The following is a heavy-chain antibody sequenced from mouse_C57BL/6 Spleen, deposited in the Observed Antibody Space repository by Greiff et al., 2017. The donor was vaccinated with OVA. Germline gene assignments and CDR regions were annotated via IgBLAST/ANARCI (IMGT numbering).Heavy chain of an antibody. J-gene: IGHJ2*01. Sequence: VQLQQSGPELVKPGASVKISCKASGYAFSSSWMNWVKQRPGKGLEWIGRIYPGDGDTNYNGKFKGKATLTADKSSSTAYMQLSSLTSEDSAVYFCARSPPTYYYGSIDYWGQGTTLTVSS. D-gene: IGHD1-1*01. CDR3: ARSPPTYYYGSIDY. CDR2: IYPGDGDT. CDR1: GYAFSSSW. V-gene: IGHV1-82*01.